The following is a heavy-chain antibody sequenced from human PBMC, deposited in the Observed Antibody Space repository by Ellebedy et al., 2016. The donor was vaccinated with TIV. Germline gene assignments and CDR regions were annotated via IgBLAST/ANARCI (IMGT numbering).Heavy chain of an antibody. CDR1: EFTFRSYW. V-gene: IGHV3-7*01. J-gene: IGHJ4*02. CDR3: ASHMGGRYDFSSHRGY. CDR2: VKPDGSEE. Sequence: GESLKISCAASEFTFRSYWMSWVRQAPGKGLEWVASVKPDGSEENYVDFVKGRFTISRNNAKNSLFLQMNSLRAEDTAVYYCASHMGGRYDFSSHRGYWGQGILVTVSS. D-gene: IGHD3-3*01.